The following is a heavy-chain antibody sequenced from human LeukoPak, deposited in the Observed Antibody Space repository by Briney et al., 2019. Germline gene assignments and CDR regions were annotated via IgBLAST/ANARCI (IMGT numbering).Heavy chain of an antibody. CDR1: SGSISSSSYY. CDR3: ARRPGSSGYY. V-gene: IGHV4-39*01. J-gene: IGHJ4*02. CDR2: IYYSGST. D-gene: IGHD3-22*01. Sequence: KPSETLSLTCTVSSGSISSSSYYWGWIRQPPGKGLEWIGSIYYSGSTYYNPSLKSQVTISVDTSKNQFSLKLSSVTAADTAVYYCARRPGSSGYYWGQGTLVTVSS.